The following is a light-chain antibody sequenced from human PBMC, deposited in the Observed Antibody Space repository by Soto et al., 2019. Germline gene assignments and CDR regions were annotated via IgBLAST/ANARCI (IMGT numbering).Light chain of an antibody. J-gene: IGLJ1*01. CDR3: SSYTSSSTRV. CDR1: SSDVGAYDY. CDR2: EVS. V-gene: IGLV2-14*03. Sequence: QSVLTQPASVSGSPGQSITISCTGTSSDVGAYDYVSWYQQHPDKAPKLMIYEVSNRPSGVSNRFSGSKSVNTATLPISGLQADDEADYYCSSYTSSSTRVFGTGTKVTVL.